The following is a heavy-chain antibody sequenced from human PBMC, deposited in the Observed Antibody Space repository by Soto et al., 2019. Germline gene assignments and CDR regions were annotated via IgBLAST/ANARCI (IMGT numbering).Heavy chain of an antibody. CDR2: ISAYNGNT. CDR3: ARGSSGYDPEYNWFDP. CDR1: GYTFTSYG. D-gene: IGHD5-12*01. Sequence: ASVKVSCKASGYTFTSYGISWVRQAPGQGLEWMGWISAYNGNTNYAQKLQGRVTMTTDTSTSTAYMELRSLRSDDTAVYYCARGSSGYDPEYNWFDPWGQGTLVTVSS. J-gene: IGHJ5*02. V-gene: IGHV1-18*01.